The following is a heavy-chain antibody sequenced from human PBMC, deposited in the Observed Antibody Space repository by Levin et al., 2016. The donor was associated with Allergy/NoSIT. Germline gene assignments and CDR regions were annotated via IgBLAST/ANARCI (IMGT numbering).Heavy chain of an antibody. J-gene: IGHJ4*02. Sequence: SLKISCAASGFTFDDYAMHWVRQAPGKGLEWVSGISWNSGSIGYADSVKGRFTISRDNAKNSLYLQMNSLRAEDTALYYCAKGPEPSGAIDRGFDYWGQGTLVTVSS. D-gene: IGHD1-26*01. V-gene: IGHV3-9*01. CDR1: GFTFDDYA. CDR2: ISWNSGSI. CDR3: AKGPEPSGAIDRGFDY.